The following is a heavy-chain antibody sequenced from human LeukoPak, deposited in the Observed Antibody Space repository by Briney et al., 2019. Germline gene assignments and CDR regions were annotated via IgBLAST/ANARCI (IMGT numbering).Heavy chain of an antibody. CDR1: GYTFTSYG. CDR3: ARVWYQLLAVAGSSLWDI. D-gene: IGHD2-2*01. J-gene: IGHJ3*02. Sequence: ASVKVSCKASGYTFTSYGISWVRQAPGQGLEWMGWISAYNGNTNYAQKLQGRVTMTTDTSTSTAYMELRSQRSDDTAVYYCARVWYQLLAVAGSSLWDIWGQGTMVTVSS. V-gene: IGHV1-18*01. CDR2: ISAYNGNT.